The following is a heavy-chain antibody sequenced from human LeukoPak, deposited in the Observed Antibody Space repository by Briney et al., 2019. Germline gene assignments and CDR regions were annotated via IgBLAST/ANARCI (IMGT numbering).Heavy chain of an antibody. CDR2: IYYSGST. J-gene: IGHJ4*02. CDR1: GGSISSYY. V-gene: IGHV4-59*01. Sequence: PSETLSLTCTVSGGSISSYYWSWIRQPPGKGLEWIGYIYYSGSTNYNPSLKSRVTISVDTSKNQFSLKLSSVTAADTAVYYCARGSSYGYRLEFDYWGQGTLVTVSS. CDR3: ARGSSYGYRLEFDY. D-gene: IGHD5-18*01.